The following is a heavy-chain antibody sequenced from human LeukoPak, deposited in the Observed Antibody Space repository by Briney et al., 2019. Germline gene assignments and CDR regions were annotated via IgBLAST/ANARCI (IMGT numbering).Heavy chain of an antibody. V-gene: IGHV3-15*01. CDR3: TTDLQYYDSSGYPF. J-gene: IGHJ4*02. Sequence: GGSLRLSCAASGLTFSSYGIHWVRQAPGKGLEWVGRIKSKTDGGTTDYAAPVKGRLTISRDDSKNTLYLQMNSLTTEDTAVYYCTTDLQYYDSSGYPFWGQGTLVTVSS. D-gene: IGHD3-22*01. CDR1: GLTFSSYG. CDR2: IKSKTDGGTT.